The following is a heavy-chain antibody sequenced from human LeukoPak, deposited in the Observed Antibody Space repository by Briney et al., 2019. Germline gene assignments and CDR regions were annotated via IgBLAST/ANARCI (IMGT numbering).Heavy chain of an antibody. Sequence: PGGSLRLSCAASGFTFSRYAMSWVRQAPGKGLEWVSAISGSGGSTYYADSVKGRFTISRDNSKNTLYLQMNSLRAEDTAVYYCAKDPGCALYYFDYWGQGTLVTVSS. D-gene: IGHD1-1*01. J-gene: IGHJ4*02. CDR1: GFTFSRYA. V-gene: IGHV3-23*01. CDR2: ISGSGGST. CDR3: AKDPGCALYYFDY.